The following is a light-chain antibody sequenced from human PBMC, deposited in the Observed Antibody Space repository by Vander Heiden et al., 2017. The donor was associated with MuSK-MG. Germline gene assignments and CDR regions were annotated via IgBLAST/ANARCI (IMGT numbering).Light chain of an antibody. V-gene: IGKV1D-12*01. CDR2: AVS. CDR1: QGVGQW. J-gene: IGKJ5*01. CDR3: QQAASLRIT. Sequence: DIQMTQSPSSVSASIGDRVTITCRASQGVGQWLAWYQQKPGTAPKLLLSAVSTLQSGVPSRFSGSGAGTDFTLTISSLQPEDFATYYCQQAASLRITFGQGTRLDIK.